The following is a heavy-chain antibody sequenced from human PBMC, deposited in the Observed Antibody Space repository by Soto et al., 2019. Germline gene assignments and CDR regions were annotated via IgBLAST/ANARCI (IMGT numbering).Heavy chain of an antibody. V-gene: IGHV3-30*18. CDR3: PNDHLFSLWYSFNVGYYFDY. CDR2: IPDLYSIK. Sequence: PGGSLRLSCETSGFTFSGYFMQWVRHAPGTGLEXVAVIPDLYSIKPYAHSVKGLFTISRDNSKNTLYRQMKSLRAEDTAVYYCPNDHLFSLWYSFNVGYYFDYWGQGTLVTVSS. J-gene: IGHJ4*02. D-gene: IGHD6-13*01. CDR1: GFTFSGYF.